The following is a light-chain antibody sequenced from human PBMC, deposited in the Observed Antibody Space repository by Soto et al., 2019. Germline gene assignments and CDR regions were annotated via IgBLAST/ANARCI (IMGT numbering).Light chain of an antibody. CDR1: QSLVHSNGYNY. CDR2: MGS. Sequence: DIVMTQSPLSLPVTPGEPASISCRSSQSLVHSNGYNYLDWYLQKPGQSPQVLIYMGSNRASGVPDRFSGSGSGTDFTLKISRVEAEDVGVYYCMQTLQSRTFGQWTKVEI. J-gene: IGKJ1*01. CDR3: MQTLQSRT. V-gene: IGKV2-28*01.